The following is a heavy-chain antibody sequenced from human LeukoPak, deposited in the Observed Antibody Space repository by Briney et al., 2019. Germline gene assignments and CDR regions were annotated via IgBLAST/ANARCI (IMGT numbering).Heavy chain of an antibody. V-gene: IGHV3-74*01. CDR2: INSDGSWT. D-gene: IGHD2/OR15-2a*01. J-gene: IGHJ4*02. Sequence: LRLSXAASGNCWMHWVRQARGQGLVWVSHINSDGSWTSYADSVKGRLTISKDNAKNTVYLQMNSLRAEDTAVYYCVSFYETYWGRGTLVTVSS. CDR3: VSFYETY. CDR1: GNCW.